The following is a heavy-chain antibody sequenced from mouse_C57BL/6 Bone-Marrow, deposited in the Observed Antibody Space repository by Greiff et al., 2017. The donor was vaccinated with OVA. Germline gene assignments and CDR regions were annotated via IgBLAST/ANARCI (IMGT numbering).Heavy chain of an antibody. V-gene: IGHV2-9*01. Sequence: VKLVESGPGLVAPSQSLSITCTVSGFSLTSYGVDWVRQPPGKGLEWLGVIWGGGSTNYNSALMSRLSISKDNSKSQVFLKMNSLQTDDTAMYYWAKDERGADGNQAWFAYWGQGTLVTVSA. J-gene: IGHJ3*01. CDR3: AKDERGADGNQAWFAY. CDR1: GFSLTSYG. CDR2: IWGGGST. D-gene: IGHD2-1*01.